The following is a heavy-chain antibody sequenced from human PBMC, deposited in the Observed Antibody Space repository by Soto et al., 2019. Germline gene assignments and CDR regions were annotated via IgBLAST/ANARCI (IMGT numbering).Heavy chain of an antibody. Sequence: EVQLVESGGGLVQPGRSLRLSCAASGFTFDDYAMHWVRQAPGKGLEWVSGISWNSGSIGYADSVKGRFTISRDNAKNSLYLQMNRLRAEDTALYYCAKERPVDIYYYGMDVWGQGTTVTVSS. CDR1: GFTFDDYA. D-gene: IGHD2-2*01. CDR3: AKERPVDIYYYGMDV. J-gene: IGHJ6*02. V-gene: IGHV3-9*01. CDR2: ISWNSGSI.